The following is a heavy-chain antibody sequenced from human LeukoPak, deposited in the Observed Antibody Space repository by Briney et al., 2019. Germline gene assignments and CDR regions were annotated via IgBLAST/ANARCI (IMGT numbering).Heavy chain of an antibody. CDR1: GFTFSSYW. CDR2: IKQDGSEK. J-gene: IGHJ6*02. V-gene: IGHV3-7*01. D-gene: IGHD4-17*01. Sequence: GGSLRLSCAASGFTFSSYWMSWVRQAPGKGLEWVANIKQDGSEKYYVDSVKGRFTISRDNAKNSLYLQMNSLRAEDTAVYYCARAVDYGDDYGMDVWGQGTTVTVSS. CDR3: ARAVDYGDDYGMDV.